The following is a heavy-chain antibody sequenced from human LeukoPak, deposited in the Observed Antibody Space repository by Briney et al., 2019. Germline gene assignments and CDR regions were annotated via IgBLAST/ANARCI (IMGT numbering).Heavy chain of an antibody. CDR2: ISYDGSNK. CDR3: AREGETYGDYVSSWFDP. D-gene: IGHD4-17*01. CDR1: GFTFSSYA. Sequence: PGGSLRLSCAASGFTFSSYAMHWVRQAPSKGLEWVAVISYDGSNKYYADSVKGRFTTSRDNSKNTLYLQMNSLRAEDTAVYYCAREGETYGDYVSSWFDPWGQGTLVTVSS. V-gene: IGHV3-30-3*01. J-gene: IGHJ5*02.